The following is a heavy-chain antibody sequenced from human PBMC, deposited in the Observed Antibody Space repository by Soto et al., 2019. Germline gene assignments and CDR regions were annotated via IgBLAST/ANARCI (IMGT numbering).Heavy chain of an antibody. CDR3: ARSDWAFDY. CDR1: GGSISSDNW. CDR2: IYHTGGT. D-gene: IGHD3-9*01. V-gene: IGHV4-4*02. Sequence: QVQLQESGPGLVKPSGTVSLTCAVSGGSISSDNWWNWIRQPPGKGLEWIGQIYHTGGTTYNPSLKSRVTISLDKSKNQSSLKLSTVTAADTAVYYCARSDWAFDYWGQGTLVTVSS. J-gene: IGHJ4*02.